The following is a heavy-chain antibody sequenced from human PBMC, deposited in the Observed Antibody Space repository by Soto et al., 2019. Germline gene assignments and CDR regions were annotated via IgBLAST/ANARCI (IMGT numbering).Heavy chain of an antibody. CDR1: GYTFTGYY. V-gene: IGHV1-2*02. D-gene: IGHD5-12*01. J-gene: IGHJ4*02. Sequence: ASVKVSCKASGYTFTGYYIHWLRQSPGQGLEWMGWVNPNSGGSNYAQRFQGRVTMTRDTSITTAYMELSSLTYDDTAVYYCARANSGDDDEFDYWGQGTLVTVSS. CDR3: ARANSGDDDEFDY. CDR2: VNPNSGGS.